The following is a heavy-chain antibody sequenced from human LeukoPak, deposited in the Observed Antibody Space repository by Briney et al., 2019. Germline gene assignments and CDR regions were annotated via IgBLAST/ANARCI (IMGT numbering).Heavy chain of an antibody. CDR1: GFTFDDYS. J-gene: IGHJ4*02. D-gene: IGHD6-13*01. CDR2: ITWDGDST. CDR3: VKASSSWSELEY. V-gene: IGHV3-43*01. Sequence: GSLRLSCAASGFTFDDYSMHWVRQAPGKGLEWVSLITWDGDSTYYADSVRGRFTISRDNSEKSLYLQMNSLRTEDTALYYCVKASSSWSELEYWGQGTLVTVSS.